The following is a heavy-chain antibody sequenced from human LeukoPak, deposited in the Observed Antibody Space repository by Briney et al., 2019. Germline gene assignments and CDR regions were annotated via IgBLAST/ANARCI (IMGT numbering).Heavy chain of an antibody. V-gene: IGHV4-4*02. Sequence: PSETLSLTCAVSGASISSNNWWSWVRQPPGKGLEWIGEIYHSGSTNYTPSLKSRVTISIDKSKNQFSLRLSSVTAEDTALYYCSVGSYFDYWGQGTLVTVSS. CDR1: GASISSNNW. J-gene: IGHJ4*02. CDR3: SVGSYFDY. CDR2: IYHSGST. D-gene: IGHD3-10*01.